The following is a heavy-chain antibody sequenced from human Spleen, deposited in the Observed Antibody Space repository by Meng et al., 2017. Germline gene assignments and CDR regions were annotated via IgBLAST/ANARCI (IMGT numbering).Heavy chain of an antibody. D-gene: IGHD6-13*01. CDR3: ARDEDISAAGYLLGDF. CDR1: GYTFAAYW. J-gene: IGHJ4*02. V-gene: IGHV1-2*06. CDR2: IDPKSDNT. Sequence: QGQLMPPGPEVKTPGASVKVSCKASGYTFAAYWIQWVRQAPGQGLEWTGRIDPKSDNTHYAQKFQGRVTMTRDTSISTAYMELSGLRSDDTAVYYCARDEDISAAGYLLGDFWGQGTLVTVSS.